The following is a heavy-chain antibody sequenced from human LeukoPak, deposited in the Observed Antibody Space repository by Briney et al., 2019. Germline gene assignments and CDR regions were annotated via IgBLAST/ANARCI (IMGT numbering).Heavy chain of an antibody. D-gene: IGHD3-22*01. CDR1: GFSISSYY. V-gene: IGHV4-59*01. CDR3: AKGGGSSSYYSPFDY. CDR2: IYYSGTT. Sequence: PSETLSLTCTVSGFSISSYYWSWLRQPPGKGLEWIGYIYYSGTTNYNPSLKSRVTISIDTSKNQFSLKLSSVTAADTAVYYCAKGGGSSSYYSPFDYWGQGALVTVSA. J-gene: IGHJ4*02.